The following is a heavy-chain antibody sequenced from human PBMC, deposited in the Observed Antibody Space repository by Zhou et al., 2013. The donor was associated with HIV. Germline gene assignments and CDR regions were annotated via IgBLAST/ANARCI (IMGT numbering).Heavy chain of an antibody. Sequence: QVQLQESGPGLVKPSETLSLTCTVSGGSISNHYWSWIRQPPGKGLEWIGHIYYSGSTNYNPSLKSRVTISVDTSKNQFSLKLSSVTAADTAVYYCARDYYYDSSGYTRAFDIWGQGTMVTVSS. CDR3: ARDYYYDSSGYTRAFDI. V-gene: IGHV4-59*11. J-gene: IGHJ3*02. CDR2: IYYSGST. D-gene: IGHD3-22*01. CDR1: GGSISNHY.